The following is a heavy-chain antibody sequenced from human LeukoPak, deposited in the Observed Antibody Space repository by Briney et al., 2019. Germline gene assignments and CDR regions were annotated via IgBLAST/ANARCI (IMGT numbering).Heavy chain of an antibody. D-gene: IGHD2-21*02. CDR1: GFRFRSYW. Sequence: PGGSLRLSCAASGFRFRSYWMSWVRQAPGKGLEWVAKIKEDGSETFYVDSVKGRFTISRDNAKDSLDLQMNSLRAEDAALYYCARVPMVTGRGHWYSDLWGRGTLVTVSS. J-gene: IGHJ2*01. CDR2: IKEDGSET. CDR3: ARVPMVTGRGHWYSDL. V-gene: IGHV3-7*01.